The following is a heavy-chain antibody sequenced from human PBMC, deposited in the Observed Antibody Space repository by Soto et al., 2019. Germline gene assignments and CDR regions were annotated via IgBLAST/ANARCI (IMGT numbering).Heavy chain of an antibody. Sequence: GGSLRLSCAASGFTFSSYAMHWVRQAPGKGLEWVAVIWYDGSNKYYADSVKGRFTISRDNSKNTLYLQMNSLRAEDTAVYYCARESSSWEHHDAFDIWGQGTRVTVSS. CDR1: GFTFSSYA. CDR2: IWYDGSNK. D-gene: IGHD6-13*01. V-gene: IGHV3-33*08. J-gene: IGHJ3*02. CDR3: ARESSSWEHHDAFDI.